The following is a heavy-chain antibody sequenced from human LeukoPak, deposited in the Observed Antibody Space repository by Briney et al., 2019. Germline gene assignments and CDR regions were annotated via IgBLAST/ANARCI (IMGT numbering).Heavy chain of an antibody. CDR2: IYYSGST. V-gene: IGHV4-59*01. J-gene: IGHJ2*01. CDR1: GGSMSSYY. D-gene: IGHD2-21*02. CDR3: ARELAYCGGDCYPRYFDL. Sequence: PSETLSLTCTVSGGSMSSYYWSWIRQPPGKGLEWIANIYYSGSTNYNPSLKSRVTISVDASKNQFSLRLNSVTAADTAVYYCARELAYCGGDCYPRYFDLWGRGTLVTVSS.